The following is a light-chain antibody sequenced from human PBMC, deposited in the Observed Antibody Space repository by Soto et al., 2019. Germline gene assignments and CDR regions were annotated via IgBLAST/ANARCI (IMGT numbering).Light chain of an antibody. Sequence: QPVLTQPPSVSGAPGQRVTISCTGSSSNIGAGYDVHWYQQLPGTAPKLLIYGNSNRLSGVPDRFSGAKSGTSASLAITGLQAEDEADYYCQSYESSLSGYVFGTGTKVTVL. CDR1: SSNIGAGYD. CDR3: QSYESSLSGYV. CDR2: GNS. J-gene: IGLJ1*01. V-gene: IGLV1-40*01.